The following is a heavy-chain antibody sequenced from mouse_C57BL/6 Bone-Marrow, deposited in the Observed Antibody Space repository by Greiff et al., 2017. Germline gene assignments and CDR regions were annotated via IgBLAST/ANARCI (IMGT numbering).Heavy chain of an antibody. CDR2: IHPNSGST. V-gene: IGHV1-64*01. CDR1: GYTFTSYW. D-gene: IGHD1-1*01. CDR3: ARPYGPYAMDY. Sequence: VQLQQPGAELVKPGASVKLSCKASGYTFTSYWLPWVKQRPGQGLEWIGMIHPNSGSTNYNEKFKSKATLTVDKSSSTAYMQLSSLTSEDSAVYYCARPYGPYAMDYWGQGTSVTGSS. J-gene: IGHJ4*01.